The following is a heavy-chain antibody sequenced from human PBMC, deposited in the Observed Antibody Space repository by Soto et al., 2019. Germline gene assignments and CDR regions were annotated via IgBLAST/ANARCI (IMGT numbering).Heavy chain of an antibody. CDR3: ARPILRFLEWLPNYYYYGMDV. D-gene: IGHD3-3*01. V-gene: IGHV1-2*02. CDR2: INPNSGGT. J-gene: IGHJ6*02. CDR1: GYTFTGYY. Sequence: SVKVSCKASGYTFTGYYMHWVRQAPGQGLEWMGWINPNSGGTNYAQKFQGRVTMTRDTSISTAYMELSRLRSDDTAVYYCARPILRFLEWLPNYYYYGMDVWGQGTTVTVSS.